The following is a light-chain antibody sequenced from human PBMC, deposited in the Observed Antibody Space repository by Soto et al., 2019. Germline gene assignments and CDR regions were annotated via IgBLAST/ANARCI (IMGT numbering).Light chain of an antibody. CDR3: NSYAGIGYV. V-gene: IGLV2-14*03. CDR2: GVS. CDR1: SSDVGRHNY. J-gene: IGLJ1*01. Sequence: QSALTQPASVSGSPGQSITISCTGTSSDVGRHNYVSWYQQFPGKAPKLIIYGVSNRPSGVSNRFSGSKSGNTASLTISGLQAEDEADYYCNSYAGIGYVFGTGTKVTVL.